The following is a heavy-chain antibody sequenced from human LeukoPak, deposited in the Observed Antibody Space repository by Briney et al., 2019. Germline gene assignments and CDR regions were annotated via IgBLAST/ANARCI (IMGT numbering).Heavy chain of an antibody. D-gene: IGHD3-9*01. V-gene: IGHV4-39*01. CDR2: IYYSGST. CDR1: GGSIRSSSYY. J-gene: IGHJ4*02. CDR3: ASQPYYDILTGYSHFDY. Sequence: KPSETLSLTCIVTGGSIRSSSYYWGWIRQPPGKGLEWIGGIYYSGSTYYNPSLKSRVTISVDTSTNQFTLKLSSVTAADTAVYYCASQPYYDILTGYSHFDYWGQGTLVTVSS.